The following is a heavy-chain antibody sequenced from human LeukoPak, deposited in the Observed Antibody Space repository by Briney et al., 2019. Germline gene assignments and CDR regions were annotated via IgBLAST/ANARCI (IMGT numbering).Heavy chain of an antibody. Sequence: RGSLRLSCAASGVTFSSYTMTWVCQAPGKGLGWVSALSGSGGSTYYADSEKGPFTISRDNSMNTLYLQLNSLRVEDTAVYFRAKGISSTSRTPFDPWGQGTLVIVSS. J-gene: IGHJ5*02. CDR3: AKGISSTSRTPFDP. CDR1: GVTFSSYT. D-gene: IGHD6-13*01. V-gene: IGHV3-23*01. CDR2: LSGSGGST.